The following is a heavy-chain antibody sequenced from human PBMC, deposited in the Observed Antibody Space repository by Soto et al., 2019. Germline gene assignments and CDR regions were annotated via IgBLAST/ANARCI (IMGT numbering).Heavy chain of an antibody. V-gene: IGHV3-7*01. D-gene: IGHD2-2*01. CDR2: IKKDGSEK. CDR3: ATNAF. CDR1: GFSFRDAW. Sequence: TGGSLRLSCAASGFSFRDAWMSWVRQAPGKGPEWVAKIKKDGSEKYYVDSVKGRFTISRDNARSSLYLQMNSLTADDTAVYYCATNAFWGQGSLVTVSS. J-gene: IGHJ4*02.